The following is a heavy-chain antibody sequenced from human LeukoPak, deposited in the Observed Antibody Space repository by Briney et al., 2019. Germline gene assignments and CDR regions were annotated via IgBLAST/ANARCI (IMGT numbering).Heavy chain of an antibody. Sequence: ASVKVSCKASGYTFTSYGISWVRQAPGQGLEWMGWISAYNGNTNYAQKLQGRVTTTTDTSTSTAYMELRSLRSDDTAVYYCASGSTVTTSPGAFDIWGQGTMVTVSS. J-gene: IGHJ3*02. D-gene: IGHD4-17*01. CDR2: ISAYNGNT. CDR1: GYTFTSYG. V-gene: IGHV1-18*01. CDR3: ASGSTVTTSPGAFDI.